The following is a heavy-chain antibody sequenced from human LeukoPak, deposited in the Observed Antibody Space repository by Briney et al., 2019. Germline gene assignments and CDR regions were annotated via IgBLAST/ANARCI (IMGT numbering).Heavy chain of an antibody. D-gene: IGHD3-10*01. Sequence: PSETLSLTCTVSGGSISSGSYYWSWIRQNPGKGLEWIGYIYYSGNTYYNPSLKSRVTISVDTSKNQFSLNLSSVTAADTAVYYCASGVDRKRLDCWGQGTLVTVSS. CDR3: ASGVDRKRLDC. V-gene: IGHV4-31*03. J-gene: IGHJ4*02. CDR2: IYYSGNT. CDR1: GGSISSGSYY.